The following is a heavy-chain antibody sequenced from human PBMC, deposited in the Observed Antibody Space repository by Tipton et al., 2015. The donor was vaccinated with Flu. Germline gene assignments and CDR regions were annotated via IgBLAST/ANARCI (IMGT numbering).Heavy chain of an antibody. Sequence: SLRLSCAASGFTFSLYSMNWVRQAPGKGPEWVSSISSRGSYILYADSVRGRFTISRDNARNSLFLEMNALRAEDTAVYYCAREPARRLYCGGDCYARGAFDIWGQGTMVSASS. J-gene: IGHJ3*02. D-gene: IGHD2-21*02. CDR3: AREPARRLYCGGDCYARGAFDI. CDR2: ISSRGSYI. CDR1: GFTFSLYS. V-gene: IGHV3-21*01.